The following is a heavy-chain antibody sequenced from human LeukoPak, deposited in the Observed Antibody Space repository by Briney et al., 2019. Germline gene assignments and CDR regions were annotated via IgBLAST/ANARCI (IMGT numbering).Heavy chain of an antibody. D-gene: IGHD2-2*01. Sequence: RSGGSLRLSCAASGFTFSNYAMTWVRQTPGKGPEWVSLISWKGDTTAYAESVRGRFTISRDNAKNSLYLHMNSLRPEDTAFYHCARHRCSSTTCSFDSWGQGSLVTVSS. CDR2: ISWKGDTT. J-gene: IGHJ4*02. CDR3: ARHRCSSTTCSFDS. CDR1: GFTFSNYA. V-gene: IGHV3-20*01.